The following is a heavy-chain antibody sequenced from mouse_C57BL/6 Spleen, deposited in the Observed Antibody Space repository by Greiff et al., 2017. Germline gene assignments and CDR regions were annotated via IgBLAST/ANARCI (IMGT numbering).Heavy chain of an antibody. CDR3: ARSEGDDYDPYAMDY. CDR1: GYTFTSYG. V-gene: IGHV1-81*01. J-gene: IGHJ4*01. CDR2: IYPRSGNT. D-gene: IGHD2-4*01. Sequence: VQRVESGAELARPGASVKLSCKASGYTFTSYGISWVKQRTGQGLEWIGEIYPRSGNTYYNEKFKGKATLTADKSSSTAYMELRSLTSEDSAVYFCARSEGDDYDPYAMDYWGQGTSVTVSS.